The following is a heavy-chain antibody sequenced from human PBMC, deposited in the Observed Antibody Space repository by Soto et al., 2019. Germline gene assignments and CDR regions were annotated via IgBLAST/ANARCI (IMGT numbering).Heavy chain of an antibody. J-gene: IGHJ4*02. CDR3: ARDVAMPTGLGLGY. Sequence: QVQVVESGGGVVQPGTSLRLSCTAAGFDLTNYGFHWVRQAPGKGLEWVAHISNDGTKKFYADSVKGRFTISRDNSETTVYLHLTSLRPDDTALFYCARDVAMPTGLGLGYWGQGTLVTVSS. CDR2: ISNDGTKK. D-gene: IGHD4-4*01. CDR1: GFDLTNYG. V-gene: IGHV3-30*03.